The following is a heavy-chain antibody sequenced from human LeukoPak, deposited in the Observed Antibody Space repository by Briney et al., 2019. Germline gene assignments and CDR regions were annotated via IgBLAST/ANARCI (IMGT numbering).Heavy chain of an antibody. J-gene: IGHJ4*02. V-gene: IGHV3-33*06. CDR3: AKEGYSYGSFDY. Sequence: GGSLRLSCAASGFTFSSYGMHWVRQAPGKGLEGVAVIWYDGSNKYYADSVKGRFTISRDNSKNTLYLQMNSLRAEDTAVYYCAKEGYSYGSFDYWGQGTLVTVSS. CDR2: IWYDGSNK. CDR1: GFTFSSYG. D-gene: IGHD5-18*01.